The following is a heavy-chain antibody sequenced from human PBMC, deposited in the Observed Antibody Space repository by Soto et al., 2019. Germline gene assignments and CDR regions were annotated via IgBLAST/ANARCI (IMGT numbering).Heavy chain of an antibody. CDR1: GGSFSGYY. Sequence: SETLSLTCAVYGGSFSGYYWSWIRQPPGKGLEWIGEINHSGSTNYNPSLKSRVTISVDTSKNQFSLKLSSVTAADTAVYYCARGYSSSWYYYYGMDVWGQGTTVTVSS. CDR2: INHSGST. CDR3: ARGYSSSWYYYYGMDV. J-gene: IGHJ6*02. D-gene: IGHD6-13*01. V-gene: IGHV4-34*01.